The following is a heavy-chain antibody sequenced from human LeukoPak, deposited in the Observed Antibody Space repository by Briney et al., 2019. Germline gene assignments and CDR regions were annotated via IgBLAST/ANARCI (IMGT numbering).Heavy chain of an antibody. D-gene: IGHD3-10*01. CDR2: INQDGSEK. Sequence: GGSLRLSCAASGFTLSSYWMSWVRQAPGKGLEWVANINQDGSEKNYVDSVKGRFTVSRDSAKNSLYLQMNSLSAEDTAVYYCAGASGGERYWGQGTLITVSS. CDR1: GFTLSSYW. CDR3: AGASGGERY. V-gene: IGHV3-7*04. J-gene: IGHJ4*02.